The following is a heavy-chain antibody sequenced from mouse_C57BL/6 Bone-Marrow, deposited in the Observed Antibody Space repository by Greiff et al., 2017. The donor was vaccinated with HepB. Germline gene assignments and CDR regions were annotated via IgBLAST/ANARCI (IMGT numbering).Heavy chain of an antibody. CDR2: IYPGSGST. D-gene: IGHD1-1*01. CDR1: GYTFTSYW. Sequence: VQLQQSGAELVKPGASVKMSCKASGYTFTSYWINWVKQRPGQGLEWIGDIYPGSGSTNYNEKFKSKATLTVDTSSSTAYMQLSSLTSEDSAVYYCARPGSSLDYWGQGTTLTVSS. J-gene: IGHJ2*01. CDR3: ARPGSSLDY. V-gene: IGHV1-55*01.